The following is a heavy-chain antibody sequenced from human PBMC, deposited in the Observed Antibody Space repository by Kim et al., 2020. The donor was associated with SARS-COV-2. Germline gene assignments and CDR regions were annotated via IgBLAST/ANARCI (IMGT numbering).Heavy chain of an antibody. J-gene: IGHJ4*02. D-gene: IGHD2-21*02. Sequence: GGSLRLSCAASGFTFSSYSMNWVRQAPGKGLEWVSSISSSSRYTYYADSMKGRFTISRDNSKNSLYLQMNSLRAEDTAVYYCARARNCYFYPVDYWGQGT. V-gene: IGHV3-21*04. CDR3: ARARNCYFYPVDY. CDR1: GFTFSSYS. CDR2: ISSSSRYT.